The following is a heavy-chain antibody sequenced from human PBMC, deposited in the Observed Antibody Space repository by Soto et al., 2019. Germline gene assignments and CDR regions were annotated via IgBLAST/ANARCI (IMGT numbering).Heavy chain of an antibody. D-gene: IGHD6-13*01. CDR1: GFTFSSYA. CDR2: ISGSGGST. V-gene: IGHV3-23*01. J-gene: IGHJ6*02. Sequence: VQLLESGGGLVQPGGSLRLSCAASGFTFSSYAMSWVRQAPGKGLEWVSAISGSGGSTYYADSVKGRFTISRDNSKNTLYLQMNSLRAEDTAVYYCAKGAAAAVYYYYYYGMDVWGQGTTVTVSS. CDR3: AKGAAAAVYYYYYYGMDV.